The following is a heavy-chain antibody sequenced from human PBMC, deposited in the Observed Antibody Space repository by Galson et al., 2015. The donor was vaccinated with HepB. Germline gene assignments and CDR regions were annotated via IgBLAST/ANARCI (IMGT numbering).Heavy chain of an antibody. CDR1: GFTFNYYA. CDR2: ISSDGNTK. J-gene: IGHJ3*02. D-gene: IGHD5-18*01. CDR3: ARLHSTAIFDAFHI. V-gene: IGHV3-30-3*01. Sequence: SLRLSCAASGFTFNYYAIHWVRQAPGKGLEWVAVISSDGNTKYYADSVKGRFTISRENSKRTLNLQMNSLRAEDTAVYYCARLHSTAIFDAFHIRGQGTMVTVSS.